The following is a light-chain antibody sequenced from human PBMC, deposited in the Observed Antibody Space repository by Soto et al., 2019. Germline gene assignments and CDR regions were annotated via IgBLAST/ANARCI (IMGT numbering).Light chain of an antibody. J-gene: IGLJ1*01. V-gene: IGLV2-8*01. CDR2: EVS. CDR3: SSYAGSNNLYV. Sequence: QSLLTQPPSASGSPGQSVTISCTGSSSDVGGYNFVSWYQQHPGKAPKLLIYEVSERPSGVPDRFSGSKSGNTASLTVSGLQADDEADYYCSSYAGSNNLYVFGTGTKVTVL. CDR1: SSDVGGYNF.